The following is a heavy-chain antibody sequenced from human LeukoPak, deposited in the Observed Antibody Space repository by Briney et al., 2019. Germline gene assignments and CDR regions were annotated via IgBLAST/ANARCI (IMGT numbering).Heavy chain of an antibody. CDR3: ARDWTTTPGNWFDP. D-gene: IGHD4-11*01. J-gene: IGHJ5*02. V-gene: IGHV4-4*07. CDR1: GASISSFS. Sequence: SETLSPTCTVSGASISSFSWSWIRQPAEAGLEWIGRVHRSGTTDYNPSLKSRVTMSVDTSRNQFSLRLNSVTAADTAVYYCARDWTTTPGNWFDPWGQGTLVTVSS. CDR2: VHRSGTT.